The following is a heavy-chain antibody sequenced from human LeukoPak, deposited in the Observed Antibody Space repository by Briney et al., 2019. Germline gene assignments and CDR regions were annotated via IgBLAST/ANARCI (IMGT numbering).Heavy chain of an antibody. V-gene: IGHV4-38-2*02. Sequence: SETLSLTCTVSGYSISSGYYWGWIRQPPGKGLEWIGSIYHSGSTYYNPSLKSRVTISVDTSKNQFSLKLSSVTAADTAVYYCARDTTGDHNSFDYWGLGTLVTVSS. CDR3: ARDTTGDHNSFDY. CDR2: IYHSGST. CDR1: GYSISSGYY. J-gene: IGHJ4*02. D-gene: IGHD7-27*01.